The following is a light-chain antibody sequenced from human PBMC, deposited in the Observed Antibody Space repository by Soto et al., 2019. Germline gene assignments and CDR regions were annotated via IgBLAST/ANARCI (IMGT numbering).Light chain of an antibody. V-gene: IGLV2-14*03. Sequence: QSALTQPASVSGSPGQSITISCTGTSSDVGGYNYVSWYQQHPGKAPKLIIYDVSNRPSGVSNRFSGSKSGNTASPTISGLQAEDEADYYCSSYTSSSTLVFGGGTKVTVL. J-gene: IGLJ2*01. CDR1: SSDVGGYNY. CDR3: SSYTSSSTLV. CDR2: DVS.